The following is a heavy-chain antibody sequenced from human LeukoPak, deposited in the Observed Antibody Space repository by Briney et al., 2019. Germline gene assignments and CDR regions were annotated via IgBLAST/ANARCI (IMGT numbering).Heavy chain of an antibody. CDR1: GYTFTSYG. J-gene: IGHJ5*02. CDR2: ISAYNGNT. Sequence: ASVKVSCKASGYTFTSYGISWVRQAPGQGLEWMEWISAYNGNTNYAQKLQGRVTMTTDTSTSTAYMELRSLRSDDTAVYYCARTKDIVVVPAAYEDWFDPWGQGTLVTVSS. CDR3: ARTKDIVVVPAAYEDWFDP. D-gene: IGHD2-2*01. V-gene: IGHV1-18*01.